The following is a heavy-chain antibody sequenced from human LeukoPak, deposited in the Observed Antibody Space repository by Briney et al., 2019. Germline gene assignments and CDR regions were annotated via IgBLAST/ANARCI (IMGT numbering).Heavy chain of an antibody. J-gene: IGHJ3*02. D-gene: IGHD2-2*01. V-gene: IGHV1-18*04. CDR2: ISAYNGNT. Sequence: ASVKVSCKASGYTFTSYGISWVRQAPGQGLEWMGWISAYNGNTNYAQKLQGRVTMTTDTSTSTAYMELRSLRSDDTAVYYCARGPPEDIVVVPARPGAFDIWGQGTMVTVSS. CDR1: GYTFTSYG. CDR3: ARGPPEDIVVVPARPGAFDI.